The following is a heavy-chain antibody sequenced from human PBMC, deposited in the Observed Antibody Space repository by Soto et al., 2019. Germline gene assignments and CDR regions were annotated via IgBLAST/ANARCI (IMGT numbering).Heavy chain of an antibody. CDR1: GFTFSSYA. CDR2: ISNSGGST. D-gene: IGHD6-19*01. J-gene: IGHJ4*02. CDR3: AKVRSAWFFDY. Sequence: PGGSLRLSCVGSGFTFSSYAMPWVRQAPGKGLEWVSAISNSGGSTYYADSVKGRFTISRDNSKNTLYLQMHSLRAEDTAVYYCAKVRSAWFFDYWGQGTLVTVSS. V-gene: IGHV3-23*01.